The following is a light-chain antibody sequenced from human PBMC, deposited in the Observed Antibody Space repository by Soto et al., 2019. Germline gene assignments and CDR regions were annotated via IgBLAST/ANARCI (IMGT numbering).Light chain of an antibody. CDR3: QQNYSRPIT. CDR2: AAS. CDR1: QSISGF. Sequence: DIVLTQSPASLSLSVGDRATLSCRASQSISGFLTWYQQLPGKAPRLLIFAASGMPSGVPARSSGSGSGTDFTLTISRLQPEDFATYYCQQNYSRPITFGQGTRLEIK. V-gene: IGKV1-39*01. J-gene: IGKJ5*01.